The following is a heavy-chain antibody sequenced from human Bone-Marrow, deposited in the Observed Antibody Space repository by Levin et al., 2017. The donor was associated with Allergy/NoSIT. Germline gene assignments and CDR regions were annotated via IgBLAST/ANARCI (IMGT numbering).Heavy chain of an antibody. CDR1: GQIFATYS. Sequence: PVASVKVSCKASGQIFATYSLSWVRQAPGQGLEWLGWISPANGHTSYGQRFQDRVTMTTDTSTTTAYMELRTLTSDDTAVYYCTTLVGASTGNYWGHGTLVIVSS. J-gene: IGHJ4*01. D-gene: IGHD1-26*01. CDR3: TTLVGASTGNY. CDR2: ISPANGHT. V-gene: IGHV1-18*01.